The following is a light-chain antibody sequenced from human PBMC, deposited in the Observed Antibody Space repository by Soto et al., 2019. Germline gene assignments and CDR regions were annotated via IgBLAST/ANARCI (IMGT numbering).Light chain of an antibody. CDR2: EVS. Sequence: QSVLTQPASVSGSPGQSITISCTGTSSDIGDYTHVSWYQQHPGKAPKLISYEVSDRPSGVSNRFSGSKSGNTASLTISGLQTEDEADYYCSSYTSISTSAVFGGGTEVTVL. V-gene: IGLV2-14*01. J-gene: IGLJ2*01. CDR1: SSDIGDYTH. CDR3: SSYTSISTSAV.